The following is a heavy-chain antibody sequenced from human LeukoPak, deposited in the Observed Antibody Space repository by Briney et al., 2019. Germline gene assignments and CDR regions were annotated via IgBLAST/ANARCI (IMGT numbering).Heavy chain of an antibody. J-gene: IGHJ6*02. D-gene: IGHD3-22*01. CDR2: IYYSGST. Sequence: SETLSLTCSVSGDSISSRDYYWSWIRQPPGKGLEWIGYIYYSGSTSYNPSLKSRVTISVDTSKNQFSLRLSSVTAADTAVYYCAREDWDDSSAYDSNTRGYGMDVWGQGTTVTVSS. V-gene: IGHV4-30-4*08. CDR3: AREDWDDSSAYDSNTRGYGMDV. CDR1: GDSISSRDYY.